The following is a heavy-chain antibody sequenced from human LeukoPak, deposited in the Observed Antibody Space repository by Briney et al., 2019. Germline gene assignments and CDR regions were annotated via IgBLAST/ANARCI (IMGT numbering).Heavy chain of an antibody. V-gene: IGHV1-18*01. CDR2: SSAYNGST. CDR1: GYTFSSYG. CDR3: ETIRDFGYGSGSYQPDY. Sequence: GASVKVSCNVSGYTFSSYGFCWVWQAPGQGHEWMGWSSAYNGSTNYAQKLQSRVTMTSVTSTSTAYMVLRSLRADDTTAYYYETIRDFGYGSGSYQPDYWGQGTLVTVSS. D-gene: IGHD3-10*01. J-gene: IGHJ4*02.